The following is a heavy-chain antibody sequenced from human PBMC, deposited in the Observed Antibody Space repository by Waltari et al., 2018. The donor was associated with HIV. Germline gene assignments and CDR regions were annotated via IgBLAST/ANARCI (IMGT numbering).Heavy chain of an antibody. J-gene: IGHJ3*01. D-gene: IGHD6-6*01. V-gene: IGHV3-74*01. CDR3: VRAGRSSDGFDV. Sequence: EVQLVESGGGLVQPGGSLRLSCGASACTCSRYWMHWVRQAPGKGLVRVSSIESDGASTNYADSVKGRVTISRDNAKNTLSLQMNSLSVEDTAVYYCVRAGRSSDGFDVWGQGTMVTVSS. CDR1: ACTCSRYW. CDR2: IESDGAST.